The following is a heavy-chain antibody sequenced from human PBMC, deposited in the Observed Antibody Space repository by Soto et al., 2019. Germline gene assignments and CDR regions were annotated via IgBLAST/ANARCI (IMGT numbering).Heavy chain of an antibody. CDR2: IIPIFGTT. CDR1: GGTFNTHT. CDR3: ARSQRVGYSYDSSGSLAPYDS. V-gene: IGHV1-69*06. J-gene: IGHJ4*02. D-gene: IGHD3-22*01. Sequence: GASVKVSCKASGGTFNTHTVIWVRQAPGQRLEWMGGIIPIFGTTHYAQTFQGRVTITADKSTSTAYMDLSSLRFEDTAVYYCARSQRVGYSYDSSGSLAPYDSWGQGTLVTVSS.